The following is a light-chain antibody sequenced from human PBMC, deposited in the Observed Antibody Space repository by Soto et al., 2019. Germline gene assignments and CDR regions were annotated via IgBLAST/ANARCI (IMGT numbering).Light chain of an antibody. Sequence: DIQMTQSPSSLSASVGDRVTMTCRASQSITTHVNWYQQKPGKAPKLLIYAASILQSGAPSRFSGSGSGTDFTLTISSLQPEDFATYFCQQSYSTPTPPTFGQGTKV. V-gene: IGKV1-39*01. CDR3: QQSYSTPTPPT. CDR2: AAS. J-gene: IGKJ2*01. CDR1: QSITTH.